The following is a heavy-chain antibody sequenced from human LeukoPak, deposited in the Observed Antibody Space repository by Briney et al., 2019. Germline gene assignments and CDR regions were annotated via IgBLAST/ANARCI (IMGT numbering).Heavy chain of an antibody. CDR2: ISGSGGST. D-gene: IGHD6-13*01. Sequence: AGGSLRLSCAASGFTFSSYAMSWVRQAPGKGLEWGSAISGSGGSTYYADSVKGRFTISRDNSKNTLYLQMNSLRAEDTAVYYCAKDYSRGAESYFDYWGQGTLVTVSS. J-gene: IGHJ4*02. CDR3: AKDYSRGAESYFDY. CDR1: GFTFSSYA. V-gene: IGHV3-23*01.